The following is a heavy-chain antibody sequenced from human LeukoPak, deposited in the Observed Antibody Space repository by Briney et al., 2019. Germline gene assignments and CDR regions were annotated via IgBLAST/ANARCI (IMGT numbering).Heavy chain of an antibody. CDR2: INSDGSST. D-gene: IGHD2/OR15-2a*01. V-gene: IGHV3-74*01. Sequence: PGGSLRLSCAVSGFSFSSYWMHWVRQAPGKGPVWVSRINSDGSSTSYADSVKGRFTISRDNAKNTLYLQMNSLRAEDTAVYYCGRDRSAPYYDLDYWGQGTLVTVSS. J-gene: IGHJ4*02. CDR1: GFSFSSYW. CDR3: GRDRSAPYYDLDY.